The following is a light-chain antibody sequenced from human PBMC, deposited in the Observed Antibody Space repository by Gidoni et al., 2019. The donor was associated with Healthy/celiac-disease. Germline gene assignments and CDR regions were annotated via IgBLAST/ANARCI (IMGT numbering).Light chain of an antibody. CDR1: QSVSSN. J-gene: IGKJ1*01. CDR2: GAS. CDR3: QQYNNWPRT. Sequence: MVITRSPAPLSVSPGERATLSCRASQSVSSNLAWYQQNPGQAPRLLIYGASTRATGIPARFSGSGSGTEFTLTISSLQSEDFAVYYCQQYNNWPRTFXQXTKVEIK. V-gene: IGKV3-15*01.